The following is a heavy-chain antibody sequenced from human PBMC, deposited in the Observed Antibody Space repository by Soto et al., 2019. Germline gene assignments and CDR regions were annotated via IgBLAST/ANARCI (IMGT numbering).Heavy chain of an antibody. CDR1: GFTFGGYA. CDR3: YRDLRSSSF. CDR2: IRSKAYGGTT. D-gene: IGHD6-6*01. V-gene: IGHV3-49*04. J-gene: IGHJ1*01. Sequence: PGGSLRLSCTASGFTFGGYALTWVRQAPGKGLEWVGFIRSKAYGGTTEYAASVKGRFTISRDDSKSIAYLQMNSLKTEDTAVYYCYRDLRSSSFWGQGTLVTVSS.